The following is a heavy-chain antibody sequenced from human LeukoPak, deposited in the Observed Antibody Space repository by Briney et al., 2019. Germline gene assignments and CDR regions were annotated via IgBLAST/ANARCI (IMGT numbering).Heavy chain of an antibody. CDR1: GFTFSNYA. CDR3: ARSLATSYYYMDV. Sequence: GGSLRLSCAASGFTFSNYAVHWVRQAPGKGLEWVAVISYDGSNKFYADSVKGRFTISRDNSKNTLHLQTNSLRAEDTAVYYCARSLATSYYYMDVWGKGTTVTVSS. V-gene: IGHV3-30*04. D-gene: IGHD5-12*01. CDR2: ISYDGSNK. J-gene: IGHJ6*03.